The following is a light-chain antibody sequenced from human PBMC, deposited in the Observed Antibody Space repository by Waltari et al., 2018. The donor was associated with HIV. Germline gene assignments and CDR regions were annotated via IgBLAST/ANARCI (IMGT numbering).Light chain of an antibody. V-gene: IGLV1-40*01. J-gene: IGLJ3*02. CDR3: QSSDIRLHGLWV. Sequence: QSLLTQPPSVSATPGQRITISCTGNKSNIGAGHDVHWYRQLPGTAPRPLIFAKSNRPSGVPDLISGSKSTASASLAITGLQAEDEGYYYCQSSDIRLHGLWVFGGGTKVTVL. CDR2: AKS. CDR1: KSNIGAGHD.